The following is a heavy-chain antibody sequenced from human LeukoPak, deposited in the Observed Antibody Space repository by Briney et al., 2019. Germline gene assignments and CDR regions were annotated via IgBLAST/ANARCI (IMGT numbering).Heavy chain of an antibody. CDR1: GFTFGSYA. V-gene: IGHV3-30*04. CDR3: ARDRYYDILTGYGWFDP. Sequence: PGESLRLSCAASGFTFGSYAMHWVRQAPGKGLEWVAVMSYDGINKYYADSVKGRFTISRDNSKNTLYLQMNSLRAEDTAMYYCARDRYYDILTGYGWFDPWGQGTLVTVSS. D-gene: IGHD3-9*01. J-gene: IGHJ5*02. CDR2: MSYDGINK.